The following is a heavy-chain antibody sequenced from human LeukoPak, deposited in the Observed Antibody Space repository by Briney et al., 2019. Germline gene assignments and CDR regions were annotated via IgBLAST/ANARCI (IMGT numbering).Heavy chain of an antibody. CDR1: GFTFGHYA. Sequence: GGSLRLSCTASGFTFGHYAMSWFRQAPGKGLERVGFIRSKAYGGTAEYAASVKGRFTISRDDSKSIAYLQMNSLKTEDTAVYYCSRDIFCCGSDWPLGHWGQGTLVTVSS. CDR2: IRSKAYGGTA. V-gene: IGHV3-49*03. D-gene: IGHD2-21*02. J-gene: IGHJ4*02. CDR3: SRDIFCCGSDWPLGH.